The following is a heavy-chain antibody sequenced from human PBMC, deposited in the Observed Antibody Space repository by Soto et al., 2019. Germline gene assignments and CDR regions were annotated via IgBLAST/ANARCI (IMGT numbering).Heavy chain of an antibody. CDR2: IYYSGST. J-gene: IGHJ5*02. Sequence: LSLTCTVSGGSISSYYWSWIRQPPGKGLEWIGYIYYSGSTNYNPSLKSRVTISVDTSKNQFSLKLSSVTAADTAVYYCERARIAAAGIGWFDPWGQGTLVTVSS. CDR3: ERARIAAAGIGWFDP. V-gene: IGHV4-59*01. D-gene: IGHD6-13*01. CDR1: GGSISSYY.